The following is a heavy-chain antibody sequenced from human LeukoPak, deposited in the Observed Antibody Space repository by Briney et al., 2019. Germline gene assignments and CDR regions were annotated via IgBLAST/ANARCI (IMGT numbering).Heavy chain of an antibody. J-gene: IGHJ4*02. CDR1: GYTFTGYY. CDR3: ARDYGSQHPIDY. D-gene: IGHD1-1*01. CDR2: INPNSGGT. Sequence: ASVKVSCKASGYTFTGYYMHWVRQARGQGREWMGWINPNSGGTNYAQKFQGRVTVTRDTSISTAYMELSRLRSDDTAVYYCARDYGSQHPIDYWGQGTLVTVSS. V-gene: IGHV1-2*02.